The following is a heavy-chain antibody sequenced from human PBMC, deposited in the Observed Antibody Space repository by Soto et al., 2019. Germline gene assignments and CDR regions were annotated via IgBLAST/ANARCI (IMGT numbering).Heavy chain of an antibody. V-gene: IGHV1-18*01. J-gene: IGHJ4*02. CDR2: ISAYNGNT. D-gene: IGHD6-13*01. CDR3: ARDTAAAGIFDY. CDR1: GYTFTSYG. Sequence: QVQLVQSGAEVKKPGASVKVSCKASGYTFTSYGISWVRQAPGQGLEWMGWISAYNGNTNYAQKLQGRVTMTTDTSTSTAYVELRSLRSADTAVYSCARDTAAAGIFDYWGQGTLVTVSS.